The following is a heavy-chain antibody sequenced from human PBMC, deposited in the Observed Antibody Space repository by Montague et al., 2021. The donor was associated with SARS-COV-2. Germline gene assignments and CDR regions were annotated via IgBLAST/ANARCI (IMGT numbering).Heavy chain of an antibody. D-gene: IGHD1-1*01. CDR3: ASGATRTFDF. CDR1: GDSMTYFC. J-gene: IGHJ4*02. Sequence: SETLSLTCTVSGDSMTYFCWCWIRQTPEKGQEWIGYIFYRGTTKYNSSLESRVTITVDTSKDQFYLKLNSVTAADTDVYYCASGATRTFDFWGQGTRVTVSS. V-gene: IGHV4-59*01. CDR2: IFYRGTT.